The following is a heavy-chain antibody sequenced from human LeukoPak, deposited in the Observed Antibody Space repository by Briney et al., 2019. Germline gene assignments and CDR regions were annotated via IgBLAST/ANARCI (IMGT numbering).Heavy chain of an antibody. V-gene: IGHV4-59*05. D-gene: IGHD3-3*01. CDR3: QSRYLEYLLDY. J-gene: IGHJ4*02. Sequence: GSLRLSCAASGFTFSSYAMHWVRQAPGKGLEWIGSIYSGGYTYYNPSLKSRLTISVDTSENQFSLKLSSVTAADTAIYYCQSRYLEYLLDYWGQGTLVTVSS. CDR2: IYSGGYT. CDR1: GFTFSSYAMH.